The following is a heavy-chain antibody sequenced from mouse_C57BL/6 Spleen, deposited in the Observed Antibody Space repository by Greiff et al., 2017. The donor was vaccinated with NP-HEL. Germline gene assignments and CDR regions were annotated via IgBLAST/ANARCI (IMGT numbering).Heavy chain of an antibody. CDR2: IDPENGDT. D-gene: IGHD1-1*01. V-gene: IGHV14-4*01. J-gene: IGHJ2*01. CDR1: GFNIKDDY. Sequence: VQLKESGAELVRPGASVKLSCTASGFNIKDDYMHWVKQRPEQGLEWIGWIDPENGDTEYASKFQGKATITADTSSNTAYLQLSSLTSEDTAVYYCTTNYGRFDYWGQGTTLTVSS. CDR3: TTNYGRFDY.